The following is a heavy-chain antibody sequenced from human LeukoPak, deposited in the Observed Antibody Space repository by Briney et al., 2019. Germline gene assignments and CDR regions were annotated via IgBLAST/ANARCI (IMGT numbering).Heavy chain of an antibody. CDR1: GGSFSGYY. J-gene: IGHJ4*02. CDR3: ARVGDGNIDY. V-gene: IGHV4-34*01. CDR2: INHSGST. D-gene: IGHD4-17*01. Sequence: SETLSLTCAVYGGSFSGYYWSWIRQPPGRGLEWIGEINHSGSTNYNPSLKSRVTISVDTSKNQFSLKLSSVTAADTAVYYCARVGDGNIDYWGQGTLVTVSS.